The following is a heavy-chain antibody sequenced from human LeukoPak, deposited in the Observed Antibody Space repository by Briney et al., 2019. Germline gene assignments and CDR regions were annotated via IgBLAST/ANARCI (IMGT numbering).Heavy chain of an antibody. CDR1: GLHFSGTA. Sequence: GGSLRLSCAASGLHFSGTAMSWVRQAPGKGLEWVSAISHDGMNAYYADSVKGRFTISRDNSKKTVSLETSSLTAADTGVYYCAKDGAQYSSGPECDPRGQGALVTVSP. CDR2: ISHDGMNA. CDR3: AKDGAQYSSGPECDP. J-gene: IGHJ5*02. D-gene: IGHD6-19*01. V-gene: IGHV3-23*01.